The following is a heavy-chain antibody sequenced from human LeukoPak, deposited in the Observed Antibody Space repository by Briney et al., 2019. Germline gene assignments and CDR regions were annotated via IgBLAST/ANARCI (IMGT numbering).Heavy chain of an antibody. D-gene: IGHD3-3*01. CDR3: AKDGAFWSGYPHWFDP. Sequence: GGSLRLSCAASGFTFSSYGMHWVRQAPGKGLEWVAFIRYDGSNKHYADSVKGRFTISRDNSKNTLYLQMNSLRAEDTAVYYCAKDGAFWSGYPHWFDPWGQGTLVTVSS. J-gene: IGHJ5*02. CDR2: IRYDGSNK. CDR1: GFTFSSYG. V-gene: IGHV3-30*02.